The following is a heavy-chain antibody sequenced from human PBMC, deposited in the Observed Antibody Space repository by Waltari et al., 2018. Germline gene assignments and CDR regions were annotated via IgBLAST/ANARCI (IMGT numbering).Heavy chain of an antibody. Sequence: EVQLLESGGGLVQPGGSLRLSCAASGFTFSSYAMSWVSQAPGKGLEWVSAISGSGGSTYYADSVKGRFTISRDNSKNTLYLQMNSLRAEDTAVYYCAKDKTTMVRGVIITGALDYWGQGTLVTVSS. D-gene: IGHD3-10*01. CDR1: GFTFSSYA. J-gene: IGHJ4*02. CDR3: AKDKTTMVRGVIITGALDY. CDR2: ISGSGGST. V-gene: IGHV3-23*01.